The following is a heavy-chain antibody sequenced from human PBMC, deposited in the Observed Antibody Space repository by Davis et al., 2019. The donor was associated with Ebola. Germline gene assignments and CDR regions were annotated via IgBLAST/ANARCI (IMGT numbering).Heavy chain of an antibody. CDR2: ISSSSSTI. CDR1: GFTLSSYA. Sequence: GESLKISCSASGFTLSSYAMNWVRQAPGKGLEWVSYISSSSSTIYYADSVKGRFTISRDNAKNSLYLQMNSLRDEDTAVYYCARDLPLGQWLVLGFDYWGQGTLVTVSS. J-gene: IGHJ4*02. V-gene: IGHV3-48*02. D-gene: IGHD6-19*01. CDR3: ARDLPLGQWLVLGFDY.